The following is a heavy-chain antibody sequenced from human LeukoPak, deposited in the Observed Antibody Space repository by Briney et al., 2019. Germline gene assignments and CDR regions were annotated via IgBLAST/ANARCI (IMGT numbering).Heavy chain of an antibody. J-gene: IGHJ3*02. V-gene: IGHV1-8*03. CDR1: GYSFTSYE. D-gene: IGHD1-26*01. CDR3: ARGSGSYYGKDAFDI. Sequence: VSVTVSCKASGYSFTSYEIIWLRQATGRGLEGIGWMYPNSGNTGYARKFPGRVTITMNTSISTAYMELSSLRSEDTDVYYCARGSGSYYGKDAFDIWGQGTMVTVSS. CDR2: MYPNSGNT.